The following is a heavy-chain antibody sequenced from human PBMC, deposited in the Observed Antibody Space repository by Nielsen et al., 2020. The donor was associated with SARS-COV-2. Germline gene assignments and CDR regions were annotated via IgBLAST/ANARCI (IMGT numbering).Heavy chain of an antibody. D-gene: IGHD3-22*01. CDR1: GFTVSSNY. J-gene: IGHJ4*02. Sequence: GGSLRLSCAASGFTVSSNYMSWVRQAPGKGLEWVSAISGSGGSTYYADSVKGRFTISRDNSKNTLYLQMNSLRAEDTAVYYCATPRGYYDSKDLGFDYWGQGTLVTVSS. CDR2: ISGSGGST. V-gene: IGHV3-23*01. CDR3: ATPRGYYDSKDLGFDY.